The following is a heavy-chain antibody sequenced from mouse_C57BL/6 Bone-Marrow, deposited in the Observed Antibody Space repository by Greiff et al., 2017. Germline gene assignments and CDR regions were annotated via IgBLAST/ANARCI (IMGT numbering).Heavy chain of an antibody. D-gene: IGHD2-2*01. J-gene: IGHJ3*01. CDR2: ISSGGSYT. CDR1: GFTFSSYG. CDR3: ARPLLYYGYLAY. Sequence: EVKLMESGGDLVKPGGSLKLSCAASGFTFSSYGMSWVRQTPDKRLEWVATISSGGSYTYYPDSVKGRFTISRDNAKNTLYLQMSSLKSEDTAMYYCARPLLYYGYLAYWGQGTLVTVSA. V-gene: IGHV5-6*01.